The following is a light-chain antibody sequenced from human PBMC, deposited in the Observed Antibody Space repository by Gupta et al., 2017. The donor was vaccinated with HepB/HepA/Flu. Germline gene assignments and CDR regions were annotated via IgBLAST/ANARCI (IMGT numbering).Light chain of an antibody. J-gene: IGKJ2*02. CDR3: QQDYRIPCT. CDR1: QHLLYNSKNH. V-gene: IGKV4-1*01. Sequence: DVVMTQPPDSLTVSLGERATISCKSSQHLLYNSKNHLAWYRQKAGQSPSLLIYLASTRESGVPDRFSGSVSGTNFTLTISNVQAEDVAVYYCQQDYRIPCTFGQGTKVDIK. CDR2: LAS.